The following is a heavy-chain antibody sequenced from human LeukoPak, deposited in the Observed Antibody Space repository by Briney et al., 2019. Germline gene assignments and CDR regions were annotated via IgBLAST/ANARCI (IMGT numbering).Heavy chain of an antibody. CDR2: INHSGST. CDR1: GGSFSGYY. Sequence: SETLSLTCAVYGGSFSGYYWSWIRKPPGKGLEWIGEINHSGSTNYNPSLKSRVTISVDTSRNQFSLHLESVIPEDTAVYYCARGPQLVGYYYIDVWAKGTTVTVSS. CDR3: ARGPQLVGYYYIDV. V-gene: IGHV4-34*01. D-gene: IGHD6-13*01. J-gene: IGHJ6*03.